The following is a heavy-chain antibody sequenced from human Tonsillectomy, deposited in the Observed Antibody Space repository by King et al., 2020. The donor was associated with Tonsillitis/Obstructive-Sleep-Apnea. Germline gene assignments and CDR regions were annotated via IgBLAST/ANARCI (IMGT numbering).Heavy chain of an antibody. CDR3: ARGRFEQISQYNGLDV. Sequence: VQLVESGGGLVQPGGSLRLSCAASGFTFSSYAMHWVRQAPGKGLEYVSGVSRNGGNTNYANSVKGRFTISRDNSENTLHLQMGSLRGEDMAVYYCARGRFEQISQYNGLDVWRRGTTVTVSS. D-gene: IGHD6-6*01. J-gene: IGHJ6*02. V-gene: IGHV3-64*01. CDR2: VSRNGGNT. CDR1: GFTFSSYA.